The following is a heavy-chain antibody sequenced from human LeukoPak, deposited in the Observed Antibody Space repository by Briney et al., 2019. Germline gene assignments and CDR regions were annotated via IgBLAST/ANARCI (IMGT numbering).Heavy chain of an antibody. CDR1: GFTFSSYA. D-gene: IGHD3-3*01. CDR2: ISYDGSNK. V-gene: IGHV3-30*14. Sequence: GGSLRLSCAASGFTFSSYAMHWVRQAPGKGLEWVAVISYDGSNKYYADSVKGRFTISRDNSKNTLYLQMNSLRAEDTAVYYCARGVDYDFWSGYYRIYYYYGMDVWGQGTTVTVSS. J-gene: IGHJ6*02. CDR3: ARGVDYDFWSGYYRIYYYYGMDV.